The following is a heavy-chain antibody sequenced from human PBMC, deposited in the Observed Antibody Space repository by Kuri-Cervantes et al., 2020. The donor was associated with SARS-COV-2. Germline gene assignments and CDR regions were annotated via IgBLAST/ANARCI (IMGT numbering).Heavy chain of an antibody. Sequence: ASVKVSCKASGGTFSSYAISWVRQAPGQGLEWMGWINPNSGGTNYAQKFQGRVTMTRDTSISTAYMELSRLRSDDTAVYYCARKVGGDYYFDYWGQGTLVTVSS. CDR1: GGTFSSYA. V-gene: IGHV1-2*02. CDR2: INPNSGGT. J-gene: IGHJ4*02. D-gene: IGHD2-21*02. CDR3: ARKVGGDYYFDY.